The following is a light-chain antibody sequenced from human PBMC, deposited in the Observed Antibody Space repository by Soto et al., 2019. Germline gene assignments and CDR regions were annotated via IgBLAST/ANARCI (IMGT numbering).Light chain of an antibody. Sequence: EIVMTQSPATLSVSPGERATLSCSASQSVRSNLAWYQQIPGQAPRLLIYGASTRATGIPARFSGSGSGTELTLTISSLQSEDFSVYYCQQYNNWPPWTFGQGTKVEIK. CDR1: QSVRSN. J-gene: IGKJ1*01. CDR3: QQYNNWPPWT. V-gene: IGKV3-15*01. CDR2: GAS.